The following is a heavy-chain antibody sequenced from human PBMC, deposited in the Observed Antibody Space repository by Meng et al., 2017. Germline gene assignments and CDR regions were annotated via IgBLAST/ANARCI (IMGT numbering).Heavy chain of an antibody. CDR2: MNPNSGNT. Sequence: ASVKVSCKASGYTFTSYDINWVRQATGQGLEWMGWMNPNSGNTGYAQKFQGRVTMTRNTSISSAYMELSSLRSEDTAVYYCARVGVTTEQETYYYYGMDVWGQGTTVTVSS. CDR1: GYTFTSYD. J-gene: IGHJ6*02. CDR3: ARVGVTTEQETYYYYGMDV. D-gene: IGHD4-17*01. V-gene: IGHV1-8*01.